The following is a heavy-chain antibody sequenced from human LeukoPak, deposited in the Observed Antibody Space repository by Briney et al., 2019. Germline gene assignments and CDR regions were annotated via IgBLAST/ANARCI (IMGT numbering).Heavy chain of an antibody. CDR3: AKGAAAAGTSWFDP. CDR1: GFTFSSYG. CDR2: IRYDGNNK. V-gene: IGHV3-30*02. Sequence: SGGSLRLSCAASGFTFSSYGMHWVRQAPGKGLEWVAFIRYDGNNKYYVDSVKGRFTISRDNSKNTLYLQMNSLRAEDTAVYYCAKGAAAAGTSWFDPWGQGTLVTVSS. D-gene: IGHD6-13*01. J-gene: IGHJ5*02.